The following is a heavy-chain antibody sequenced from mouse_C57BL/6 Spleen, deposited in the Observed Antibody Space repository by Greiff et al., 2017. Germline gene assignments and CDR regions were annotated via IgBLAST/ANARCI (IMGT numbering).Heavy chain of an antibody. D-gene: IGHD2-4*01. Sequence: QVQLQQPGAELVMPGASVKLSCKASGYTFTSYWMHWVKQRPGQGLEWIGEIDPSDSYTNYNQKFKGKSTLTVDKSSSTAYMQLSSLTSEDSAVYYCASGGYDYGGFADWGQGTLVTVSA. V-gene: IGHV1-69*01. CDR3: ASGGYDYGGFAD. CDR2: IDPSDSYT. CDR1: GYTFTSYW. J-gene: IGHJ3*01.